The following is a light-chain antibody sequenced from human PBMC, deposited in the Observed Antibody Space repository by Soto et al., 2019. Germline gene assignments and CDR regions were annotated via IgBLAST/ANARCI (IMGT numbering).Light chain of an antibody. CDR1: QSISVW. Sequence: DIQMTQSPSTLSASVGDRVTITCRAIQSISVWLAWYQQKAGKAPNLLIYKTSRLESGVPSRFRGSGSETEFTLTISGLQPGDSSTYYCQQYNSYSPTFGQDTKVQVK. CDR2: KTS. V-gene: IGKV1-5*03. CDR3: QQYNSYSPT. J-gene: IGKJ1*01.